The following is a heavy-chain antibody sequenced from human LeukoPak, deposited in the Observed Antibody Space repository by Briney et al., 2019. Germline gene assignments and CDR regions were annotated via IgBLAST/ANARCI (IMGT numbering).Heavy chain of an antibody. CDR2: INQDGSEK. V-gene: IGHV3-7*01. D-gene: IGHD3-10*01. J-gene: IGHJ4*02. CDR1: GFTFSTYW. CDR3: ARSGPYHLPPRHIDY. Sequence: GGSLRLSCAASGFTFSTYWMSWVRQVPGKGLEWVANINQDGSEKYYVDSVKGRFTFSRDNAKNSVYLQMNSLRVEDTAVYHCARSGPYHLPPRHIDYWGQGTLVTVSS.